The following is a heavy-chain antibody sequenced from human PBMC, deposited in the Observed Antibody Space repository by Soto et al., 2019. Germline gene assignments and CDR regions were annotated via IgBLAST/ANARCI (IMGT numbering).Heavy chain of an antibody. CDR1: GDSITSNSYF. CDR3: ARHVSVDYFDY. V-gene: IGHV4-39*01. CDR2: IYYSGTT. Sequence: QLQLQESGPGLVKPSETLSLTCTVSGDSITSNSYFWAWIRQPPGKGLEWIGSIYYSGTTYYNPSIKGRVSIDVDRCKTQCSLKLSSVTAADTAVYYCARHVSVDYFDYWGQGDLVTVSS. J-gene: IGHJ4*02.